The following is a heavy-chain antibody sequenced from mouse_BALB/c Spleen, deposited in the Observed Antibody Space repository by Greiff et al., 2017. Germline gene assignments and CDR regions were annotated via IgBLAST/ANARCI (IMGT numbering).Heavy chain of an antibody. CDR1: GYTFTSYY. CDR2: INPSNGGT. V-gene: IGHV1S81*02. CDR3: TRSERLRSMDY. D-gene: IGHD1-2*01. Sequence: VQLQQSGAELVKPGASVKLSCKASGYTFTSYYMYWVKQRPGQGLEWIGEINPSNGGTNFNEKFKSKATLTVDKSSSTAYMQLSSLTSEDSAVYYCTRSERLRSMDYWGQGTSVTVSS. J-gene: IGHJ4*01.